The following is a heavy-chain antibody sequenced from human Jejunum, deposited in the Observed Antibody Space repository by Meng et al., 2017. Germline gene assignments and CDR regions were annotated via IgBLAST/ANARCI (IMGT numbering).Heavy chain of an antibody. Sequence: ESRPGLVRPSYTLLPMCPVSGLSVNIRTYYWSWIRQPPGKGLEWIAYIDNSGSTNYNPSLKSRVIISVDTSKNQFYLQMSSLTAADTAVYYCARLSAVRGVRAFDYWGQGTLVTVSS. V-gene: IGHV4-61*01. D-gene: IGHD6-19*01. CDR1: GLSVNIRTYY. J-gene: IGHJ4*02. CDR2: IDNSGST. CDR3: ARLSAVRGVRAFDY.